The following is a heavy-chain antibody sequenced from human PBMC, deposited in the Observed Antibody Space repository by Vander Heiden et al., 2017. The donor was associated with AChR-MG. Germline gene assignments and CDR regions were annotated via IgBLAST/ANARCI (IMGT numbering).Heavy chain of an antibody. D-gene: IGHD2-2*01. Sequence: EVQLVESGGGLVQPGGSLRLSCAASGFTFSSYWMHWVRQAPGNGLVWVSRINSDGTNTNYADSVKGRFTISRDNAKNTLYLQMNSLRAEDTAVYYCARDPLYCTSTTCPFWFDPWGQGTLVTVSS. CDR2: INSDGTNT. CDR3: ARDPLYCTSTTCPFWFDP. CDR1: GFTFSSYW. V-gene: IGHV3-74*01. J-gene: IGHJ5*02.